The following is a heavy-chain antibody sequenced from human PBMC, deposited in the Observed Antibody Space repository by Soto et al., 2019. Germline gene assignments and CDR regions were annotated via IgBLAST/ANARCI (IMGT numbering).Heavy chain of an antibody. CDR1: GYSFTSYW. Sequence: GESLKISCKGSGYSFTSYWIGWVRQMPGKGLEWMGIIYPGDSDTRYSPSFQGQVTISADKSISTAYLQGSSLKASDTAMYYCAGEGPHVFWSGYYSLKYYFDYWGQGTLVTVSS. J-gene: IGHJ4*02. CDR2: IYPGDSDT. D-gene: IGHD3-3*01. CDR3: AGEGPHVFWSGYYSLKYYFDY. V-gene: IGHV5-51*01.